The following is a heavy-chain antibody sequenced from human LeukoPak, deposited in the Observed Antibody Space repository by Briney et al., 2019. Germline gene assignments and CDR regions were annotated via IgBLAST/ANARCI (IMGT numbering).Heavy chain of an antibody. CDR1: GYTFTSYA. D-gene: IGHD3-9*01. CDR2: INPNSGGT. J-gene: IGHJ6*02. V-gene: IGHV1-2*06. Sequence: GASVKVSCKASGYTFTSYAMHWVRQAPGQGLEWMGRINPNSGGTNYAQKFQGRVTMTRDTSISTAYMELSRLRSDDTAVYYCARWDYDILTGYYEGVDYYYGMDVWGQGTTVTVSS. CDR3: ARWDYDILTGYYEGVDYYYGMDV.